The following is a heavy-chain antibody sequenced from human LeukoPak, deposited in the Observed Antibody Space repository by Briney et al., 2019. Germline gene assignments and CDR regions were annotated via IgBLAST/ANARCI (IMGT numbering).Heavy chain of an antibody. CDR2: IYYSGSP. CDR1: VGPISSYY. Sequence: SETLSLTCTFSVGPISSYYWSWTRHPPGKGWEGMGYIYYSGSPNYTPSLKSRVTISVDTSKNQFSLKLSSVTAADTAVYYCARDRRIYCSSTSCYHYYYYMDVWGKGTTVTVSS. V-gene: IGHV4-59*01. J-gene: IGHJ6*03. CDR3: ARDRRIYCSSTSCYHYYYYMDV. D-gene: IGHD2-2*01.